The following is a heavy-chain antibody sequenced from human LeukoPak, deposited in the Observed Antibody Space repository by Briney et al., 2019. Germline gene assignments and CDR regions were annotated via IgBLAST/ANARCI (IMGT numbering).Heavy chain of an antibody. V-gene: IGHV3-30*18. CDR2: TSYDGRNY. J-gene: IGHJ4*02. Sequence: GRSLRLSCAASGFPFSNYGMHWVRQAPGKGLEWVAVTSYDGRNYYYADSVKGRFTISRDNSRNTLNLQMNSLRAEDTAMYYCAKDVDKAAAGYYFDYWGQGTLVTVSS. D-gene: IGHD6-13*01. CDR3: AKDVDKAAAGYYFDY. CDR1: GFPFSNYG.